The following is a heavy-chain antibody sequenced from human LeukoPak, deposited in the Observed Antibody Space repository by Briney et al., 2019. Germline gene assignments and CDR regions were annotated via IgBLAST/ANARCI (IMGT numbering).Heavy chain of an antibody. CDR2: THYSGST. Sequence: SETLSLTCTVSGGSISSYYWSWIRQPPGKGLEWIGYTHYSGSTNYNPSLKSRVTISVDTSKNQFSLKLSSVTAADTAVYYCARASPGAWFGELSHDYWGRGTLVTVSS. CDR1: GGSISSYY. V-gene: IGHV4-59*01. J-gene: IGHJ4*02. CDR3: ARASPGAWFGELSHDY. D-gene: IGHD3-10*01.